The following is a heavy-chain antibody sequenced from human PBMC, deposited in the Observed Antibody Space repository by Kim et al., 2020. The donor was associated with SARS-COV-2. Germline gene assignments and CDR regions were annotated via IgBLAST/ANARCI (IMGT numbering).Heavy chain of an antibody. V-gene: IGHV3-74*03. CDR2: INSDGSLS. CDR1: GFSFSSYG. J-gene: IGHJ2*01. Sequence: GGSLRLSCAASGFSFSSYGVNWVRQGPGKGLVWVSYINSDGSLSTYADSVQGRFTISRDNAKNTLYLQINGLRAEDTAVYYCVRSQGIVLRYWYFDLWGRGTLVTVSS. CDR3: VRSQGIVLRYWYFDL. D-gene: IGHD1-26*01.